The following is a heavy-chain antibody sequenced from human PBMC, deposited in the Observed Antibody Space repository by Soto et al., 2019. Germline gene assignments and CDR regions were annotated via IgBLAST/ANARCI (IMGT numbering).Heavy chain of an antibody. CDR1: GFNFSSYG. Sequence: GSLRLSCEASGFNFSSYGIHWVRQAPGKGLEWVAIIWNDGSNEYYADSVKGRFTISRDNSKNTVYLQVSKLRAEDTAVYFCARDQTDSGGYSASWGQGTLVTSPQ. CDR3: ARDQTDSGGYSAS. D-gene: IGHD3-22*01. CDR2: IWNDGSNE. V-gene: IGHV3-33*01. J-gene: IGHJ4*02.